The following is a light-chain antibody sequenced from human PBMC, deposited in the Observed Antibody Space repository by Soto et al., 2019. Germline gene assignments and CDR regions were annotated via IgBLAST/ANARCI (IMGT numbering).Light chain of an antibody. CDR1: QSVASN. CDR2: GAS. V-gene: IGKV3-15*01. J-gene: IGKJ2*01. CDR3: QQYHNWPTQYT. Sequence: IFFTQHPSSIQEFPGVGATLSCWASQSVASNVAWYQQKPGQGPRLLIHGASTRAAGVPARFSGSGSGTDFTLTISSLQSEDFAVYYCQQYHNWPTQYTFGQ.